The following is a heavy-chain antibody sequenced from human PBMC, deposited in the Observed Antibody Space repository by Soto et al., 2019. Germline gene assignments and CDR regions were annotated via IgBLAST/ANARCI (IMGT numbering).Heavy chain of an antibody. J-gene: IGHJ5*02. V-gene: IGHV4-39*01. Sequence: SETLSLTCTVSGGSISSSSYYWGWIRQPPGKGLEWIGSIYYSGSTYYNPSLKSRVTISVDTSKNQFSLKLSSVTAADTAVYYCARTLLWFGELSPHRRLAPWGQGTLVTVSS. CDR3: ARTLLWFGELSPHRRLAP. CDR2: IYYSGST. CDR1: GGSISSSSYY. D-gene: IGHD3-10*01.